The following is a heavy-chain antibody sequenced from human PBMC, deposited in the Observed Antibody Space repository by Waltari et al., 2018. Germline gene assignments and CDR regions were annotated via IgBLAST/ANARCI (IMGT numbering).Heavy chain of an antibody. Sequence: QVQLQESGPGLVKTSETLSLTCTVHGGSISSHYWRWIRQPPGKGLEWIGYIYYSGSTNYTPSLKSRVTISVDTSKNQFSLKLSSVTAADTAVYYCARAGYSSPLLDPWGQGTLVTVSS. D-gene: IGHD6-13*01. J-gene: IGHJ5*02. CDR1: GGSISSHY. CDR2: IYYSGST. V-gene: IGHV4-59*11. CDR3: ARAGYSSPLLDP.